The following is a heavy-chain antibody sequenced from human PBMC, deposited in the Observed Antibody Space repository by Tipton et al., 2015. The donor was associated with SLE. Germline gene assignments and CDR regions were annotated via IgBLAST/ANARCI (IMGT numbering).Heavy chain of an antibody. CDR3: ANIGYYDSSDYNRYYYYNLDV. V-gene: IGHV4-39*01. D-gene: IGHD3-22*01. Sequence: GLVKPSETLSLTCTVSGDSITTSSYYWGWIRQPPVKGLEWIGSIYYSGSTYHNPSLKSRVTISVDTSKNQFSLNLSSVTAADTAVYYCANIGYYDSSDYNRYYYYNLDVWGQGTTVTVSS. CDR1: GDSITTSSYY. J-gene: IGHJ6*02. CDR2: IYYSGST.